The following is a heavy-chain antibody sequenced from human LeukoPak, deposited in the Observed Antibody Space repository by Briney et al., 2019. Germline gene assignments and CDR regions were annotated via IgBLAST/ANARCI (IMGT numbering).Heavy chain of an antibody. CDR3: ARDPPYYYDHDDY. Sequence: PGGSLRLSCAASGFTFSDYWIHWVRQAPGKGLVWVSRINTDGSITNYADSVKGRFSISRDNAKNTLYLQMSSLRAEDTAVYYCARDPPYYYDHDDYWGQGTLVTVSS. CDR1: GFTFSDYW. D-gene: IGHD3-22*01. CDR2: INTDGSIT. J-gene: IGHJ4*02. V-gene: IGHV3-74*01.